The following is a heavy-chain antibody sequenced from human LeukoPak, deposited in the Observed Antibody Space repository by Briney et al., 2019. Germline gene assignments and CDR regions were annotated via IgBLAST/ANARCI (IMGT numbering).Heavy chain of an antibody. CDR3: ASDSSGYHWFDY. CDR1: GGSITSHH. Sequence: SETLSLTCTVSGGSITSHHWSWIRQPPGKGLEWIGHVYYSGTTIYNPSLKSRVTISVDTAKNQFSLRLSSVTAADAAVYYCASDSSGYHWFDYWGQGTLVTVSS. J-gene: IGHJ4*02. D-gene: IGHD3-22*01. CDR2: VYYSGTT. V-gene: IGHV4-59*11.